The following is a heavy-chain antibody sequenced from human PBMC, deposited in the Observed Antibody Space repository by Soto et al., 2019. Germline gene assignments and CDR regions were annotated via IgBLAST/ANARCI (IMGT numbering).Heavy chain of an antibody. V-gene: IGHV6-1*01. CDR1: GDTVSSNSVA. Sequence: SQTLSLTCVGSGDTVSSNSVAWNWVRQSPSRGLEWLGRTYYRSRWYSDYAVSVRSRIDINADTSKNQVSLQLNSVTPEDTAVNSCARSEEDSDYYYYVRDVWAQGTPVIVS. CDR3: ARSEEDSDYYYYVRDV. J-gene: IGHJ6*02. CDR2: TYYRSRWYS. D-gene: IGHD2-15*01.